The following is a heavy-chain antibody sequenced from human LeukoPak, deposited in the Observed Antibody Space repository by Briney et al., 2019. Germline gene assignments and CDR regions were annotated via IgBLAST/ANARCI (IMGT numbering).Heavy chain of an antibody. J-gene: IGHJ5*02. CDR2: IHNSGST. CDR3: ARVDGSGSKRWFEP. D-gene: IGHD3-10*01. V-gene: IGHV4-31*03. CDR1: GGSITSGGFY. Sequence: SETLSLTCSVSGGSITSGGFYWSWIRQHPGQGLEWIGYIHNSGSTYYNPSLQSRAIISLDTSKSQFSLQLNSVTAADTAVYYCARVDGSGSKRWFEPWGQGAPVTVSS.